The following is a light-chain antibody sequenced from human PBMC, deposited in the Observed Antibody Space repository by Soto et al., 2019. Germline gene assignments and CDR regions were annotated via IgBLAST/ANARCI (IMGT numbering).Light chain of an antibody. CDR1: QSVSSSY. CDR2: GAS. V-gene: IGKV3-20*01. Sequence: PGERATLSCRASQSVSSSYLAWYQQKPGQAPRLLIYGASIRATGIPDRFSGSGSGTDFTLTISRLEPEDFAVFYCQQYGSPLTFGGGTKVEI. J-gene: IGKJ4*01. CDR3: QQYGSPLT.